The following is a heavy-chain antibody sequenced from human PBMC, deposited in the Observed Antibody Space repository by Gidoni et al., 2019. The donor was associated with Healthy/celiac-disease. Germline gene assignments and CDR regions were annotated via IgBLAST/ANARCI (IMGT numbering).Heavy chain of an antibody. D-gene: IGHD3-10*01. CDR1: GFTFSSYA. Sequence: EVQLLESGGGLVQPGGFLRLSCAASGFTFSSYAMSWVRQAPGKGLEWVSAISGSGGSTYYADSVKGRFTISRDNSKNTLYLQMNSLRAEDTAVYYCAKVQAGSGSYSSFDYWGQGTLVTVSS. V-gene: IGHV3-23*01. CDR3: AKVQAGSGSYSSFDY. CDR2: ISGSGGST. J-gene: IGHJ4*02.